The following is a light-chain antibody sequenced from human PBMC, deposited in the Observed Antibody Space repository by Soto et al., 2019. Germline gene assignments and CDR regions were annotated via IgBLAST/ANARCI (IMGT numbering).Light chain of an antibody. V-gene: IGLV2-14*03. CDR2: DVN. Sequence: QSALTQPASVSGSPGQSISISCTGSSSDVGAYNYVSWCQQHPGKAPKTMIYDVNNRPSGVSNRFPGSKSGNTASLTISGLQAEDEADYYCNSYTTSGTWVFGGGTKVTVL. CDR1: SSDVGAYNY. J-gene: IGLJ3*02. CDR3: NSYTTSGTWV.